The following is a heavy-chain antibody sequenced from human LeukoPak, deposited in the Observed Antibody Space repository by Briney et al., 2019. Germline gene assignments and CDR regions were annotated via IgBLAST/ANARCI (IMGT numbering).Heavy chain of an antibody. CDR3: ARDSVNNWFDP. CDR1: GFTFSSYW. J-gene: IGHJ5*02. D-gene: IGHD6-19*01. Sequence: AGGSLRLSCAASGFTFSSYWMSWVRQAPGKGLEWVANIKQDGSEKYYVDSVKGRFTISRDNAKNSLYLQVNSLRAEDTAVYYCARDSVNNWFDPWGQGTLVTVSS. CDR2: IKQDGSEK. V-gene: IGHV3-7*04.